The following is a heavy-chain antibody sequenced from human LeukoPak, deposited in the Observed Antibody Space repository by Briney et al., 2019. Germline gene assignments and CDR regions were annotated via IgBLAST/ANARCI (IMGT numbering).Heavy chain of an antibody. CDR2: ISGSGGST. CDR3: AKADDSSGYGDY. V-gene: IGHV3-23*01. Sequence: PGGSLRLSCAASGFTFSSYAMSWVRQAPGKGLEWVSAISGSGGSTYYADSVKGRFTISRDNSKNTPYLQMNSLRAEDTAVYYCAKADDSSGYGDYWGQGTLVTVSS. D-gene: IGHD3-22*01. J-gene: IGHJ4*02. CDR1: GFTFSSYA.